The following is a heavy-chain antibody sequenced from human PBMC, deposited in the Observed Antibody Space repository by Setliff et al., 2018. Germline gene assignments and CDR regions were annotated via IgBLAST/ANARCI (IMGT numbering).Heavy chain of an antibody. CDR1: GFTFSSYS. CDR2: ISSSGSTI. Sequence: GGSLRLSCAASGFTFSSYSMIWVRQAPGKGLEWVSYISSSGSTIYYADSVKGRFTISRDNAKNSLYLQMNSLRAEDTAVYYCARGDRWGYSYGPYYYGMDVWGQGTTVTVSS. CDR3: ARGDRWGYSYGPYYYGMDV. J-gene: IGHJ6*02. D-gene: IGHD5-18*01. V-gene: IGHV3-48*04.